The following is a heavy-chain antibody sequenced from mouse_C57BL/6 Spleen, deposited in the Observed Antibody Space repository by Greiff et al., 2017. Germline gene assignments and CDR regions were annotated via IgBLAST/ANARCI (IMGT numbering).Heavy chain of an antibody. Sequence: QVQLQQPGAELVKPGASVTLSCKASGYTFTSYWMHWVKQRPGQGLEWIGMIHPNSGSTNYNEKFKSKATLTVDKSSSTAYMQISSLTSEDSAVXYCARENYEAMDYWGQGTSVTVSS. CDR2: IHPNSGST. D-gene: IGHD2-4*01. CDR3: ARENYEAMDY. J-gene: IGHJ4*01. V-gene: IGHV1-64*01. CDR1: GYTFTSYW.